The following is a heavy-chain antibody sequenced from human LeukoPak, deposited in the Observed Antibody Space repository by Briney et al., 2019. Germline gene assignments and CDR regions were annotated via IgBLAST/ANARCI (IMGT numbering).Heavy chain of an antibody. CDR1: GGTFSSYA. Sequence: GGSVKVSCKASGGTFSSYAISWVRQAPGQGLEWMGGIIPIFGTANYAQKFQGRVTITADKSTSTAYMELSSLRSEDTAVYYCARDEIAVADLWGQGTMVTVSS. CDR3: ARDEIAVADL. CDR2: IIPIFGTA. D-gene: IGHD6-19*01. V-gene: IGHV1-69*06. J-gene: IGHJ3*01.